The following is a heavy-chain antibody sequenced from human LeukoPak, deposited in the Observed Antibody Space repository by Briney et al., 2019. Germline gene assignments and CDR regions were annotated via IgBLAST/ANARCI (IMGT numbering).Heavy chain of an antibody. V-gene: IGHV4-61*05. CDR1: GGSISSSSYY. J-gene: IGHJ4*02. Sequence: SETLSLTCTVSGGSISSSSYYWSWIRQPPGKGLEWIGCIYYSGSTNYNPSLKSRVTISVDTSKNQFSLKLSSVTAADTAVYYCARHEGILSLLYYFDYWGQGTLVTVSS. CDR2: IYYSGST. CDR3: ARHEGILSLLYYFDY. D-gene: IGHD3-16*01.